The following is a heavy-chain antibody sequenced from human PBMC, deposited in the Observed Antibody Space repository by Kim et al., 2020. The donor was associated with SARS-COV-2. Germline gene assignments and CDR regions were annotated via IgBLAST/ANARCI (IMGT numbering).Heavy chain of an antibody. V-gene: IGHV3-30*01. J-gene: IGHJ4*02. Sequence: DSLKGRFTSSRDNSKNTLYLQMNSLRAEDTAVYYCARVFTMIVVVQPLGYWGQGTLVTVSS. CDR3: ARVFTMIVVVQPLGY. D-gene: IGHD3-22*01.